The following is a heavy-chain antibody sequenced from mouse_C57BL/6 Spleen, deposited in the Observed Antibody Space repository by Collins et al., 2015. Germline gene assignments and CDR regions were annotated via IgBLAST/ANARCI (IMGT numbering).Heavy chain of an antibody. V-gene: IGHV2-9*02. Sequence: QVQLKESGPGLVAPSQSLSITCTVSGFSLTSYGVHWVRQPPGKGLEWLGVIWAGGSTNYNSALMSRLSISKDNSKSQVFLKMNSLQTDDTAMYCCARDGGYDFDYWGQGTTLTVSS. J-gene: IGHJ2*01. D-gene: IGHD2-2*01. CDR2: IWAGGST. CDR1: GFSLTSYG. CDR3: ARDGGYDFDY.